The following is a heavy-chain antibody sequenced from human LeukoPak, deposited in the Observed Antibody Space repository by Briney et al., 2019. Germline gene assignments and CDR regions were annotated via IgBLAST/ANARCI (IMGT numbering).Heavy chain of an antibody. J-gene: IGHJ6*03. D-gene: IGHD3-10*01. V-gene: IGHV3-30*02. CDR1: GFTFSSYG. CDR2: IRYDGSNK. CDR3: AKVRVPMVRGVIWWKGYYYYMDV. Sequence: GGSLRLSCAASGFTFSSYGMHWVRQAPGKGLEWVAFIRYDGSNKYYADSVKGRFTISRDNSKNTLYLQMNSLTAEDTGVYYCAKVRVPMVRGVIWWKGYYYYMDVWGKGTTVTVSS.